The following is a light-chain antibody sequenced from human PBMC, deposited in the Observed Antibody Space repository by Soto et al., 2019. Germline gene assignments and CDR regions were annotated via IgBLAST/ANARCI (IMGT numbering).Light chain of an antibody. CDR3: SSYTSSSTLYV. V-gene: IGLV2-14*01. J-gene: IGLJ1*01. CDR1: SSDVGGYNY. Sequence: QSVLTQPASVSGSPGQSITISCTGTSSDVGGYNYVSWYQQHPGKAPKLMIYDVSNRPSGVSNRFSGSKSGNTASLTISGLQAEDEADYYCSSYTSSSTLYVFGTGTSHRP. CDR2: DVS.